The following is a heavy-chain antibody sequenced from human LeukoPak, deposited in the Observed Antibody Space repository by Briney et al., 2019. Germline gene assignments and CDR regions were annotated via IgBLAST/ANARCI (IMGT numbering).Heavy chain of an antibody. CDR1: GGSISSYY. J-gene: IGHJ4*02. CDR3: AREFYDEVIYFDY. CDR2: IYYSGST. V-gene: IGHV4-59*01. D-gene: IGHD5/OR15-5a*01. Sequence: SETLSLTCTVSGGSISSYYWSWIRQPPGKGLEWIGYIYYSGSTNYNPSLKSRVTISVDTSKNQFSLKLSSVTAADTAVYYCAREFYDEVIYFDYWGQGTLVTVSS.